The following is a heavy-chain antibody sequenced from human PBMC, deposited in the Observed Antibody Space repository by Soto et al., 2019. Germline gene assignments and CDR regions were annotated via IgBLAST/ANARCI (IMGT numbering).Heavy chain of an antibody. J-gene: IGHJ3*02. D-gene: IGHD4-17*01. CDR2: IYYSGST. CDR1: GGSISSGGYY. V-gene: IGHV4-31*03. CDR3: AREYGDYVIDAFDI. Sequence: QVQLQESGPGLVKPSQTLSLTCTVSGGSISSGGYYWSWIRQHPGKGLEWIGYIYYSGSTYYNPFLKRRVTKAGDTSKNQCTLKLSSVTAADTAMYYCAREYGDYVIDAFDIWGQGTIVTVSS.